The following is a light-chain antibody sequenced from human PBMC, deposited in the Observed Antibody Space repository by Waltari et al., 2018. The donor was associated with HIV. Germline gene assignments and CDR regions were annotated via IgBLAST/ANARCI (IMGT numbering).Light chain of an antibody. CDR1: SSNIGSNP. J-gene: IGLJ3*02. Sequence: QSVLTQPPSASGTPGPRVTIPCSGSSSNIGSNPVNWYQQLPGTAPKLLMYSNNQRPSGVPDRFSGSKSGTSASLVISGLQSEDEGDFYCAAWDDSLKGVFGGGTKLTVL. CDR2: SNN. V-gene: IGLV1-44*01. CDR3: AAWDDSLKGV.